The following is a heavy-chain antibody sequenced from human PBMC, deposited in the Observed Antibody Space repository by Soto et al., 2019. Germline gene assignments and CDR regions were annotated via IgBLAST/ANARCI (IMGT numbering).Heavy chain of an antibody. Sequence: SETLSLTCTVSGGSISSSSYYWGWIRQPPGKGLEWIGSIYYSGSTYYNPSLKSRVTISVDTSKNQFSLKLSSVTAADTAVYYCARGLLLVRFLEWLSIPWFDPWGQGTLVTVSS. D-gene: IGHD3-3*01. CDR2: IYYSGST. V-gene: IGHV4-39*01. CDR1: GGSISSSSYY. CDR3: ARGLLLVRFLEWLSIPWFDP. J-gene: IGHJ5*02.